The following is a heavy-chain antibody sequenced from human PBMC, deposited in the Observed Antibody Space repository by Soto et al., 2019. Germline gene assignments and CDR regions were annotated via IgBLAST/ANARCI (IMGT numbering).Heavy chain of an antibody. CDR3: ARHFYCSSTSCPNYYYYYYMDV. Sequence: SETLSLTCTVSGGSISSYYWSWIRQPPGKGLEWIGYIYYSGSTNYDPSLKSRVTISVDTSKNQFSLKLSSVTAADTAVYYCARHFYCSSTSCPNYYYYYYMDVWGKGTTVTVSS. J-gene: IGHJ6*03. V-gene: IGHV4-59*08. CDR2: IYYSGST. CDR1: GGSISSYY. D-gene: IGHD2-2*01.